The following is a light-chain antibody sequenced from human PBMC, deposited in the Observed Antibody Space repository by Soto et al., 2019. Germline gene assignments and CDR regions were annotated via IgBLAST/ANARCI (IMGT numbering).Light chain of an antibody. J-gene: IGKJ5*01. Sequence: DIQMTQSPSTLSASVGERDNNKCRASQSISSWLAWYRQKPGKAPKLLIYDASSLESGVPSRFSGSGSGTEFTLTISSLQPDDFATYYCQQYNSYRITFGQGTRLEIK. CDR3: QQYNSYRIT. V-gene: IGKV1-5*01. CDR2: DAS. CDR1: QSISSW.